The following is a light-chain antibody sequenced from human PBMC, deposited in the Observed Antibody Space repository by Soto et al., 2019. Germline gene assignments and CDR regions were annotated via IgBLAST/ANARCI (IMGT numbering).Light chain of an antibody. V-gene: IGLV2-14*01. CDR1: SSDIGGSKY. J-gene: IGLJ2*01. Sequence: QSALTQPASVSGSPGQSISISCTGTSSDIGGSKYVSWYQQHPGTAPKLLIYEVTYRPSGVSDRFSGSKSGNTASLTVSGLQAEDEADYYCCSYAGSSTLVVFGGGTKLTVL. CDR2: EVT. CDR3: CSYAGSSTLVV.